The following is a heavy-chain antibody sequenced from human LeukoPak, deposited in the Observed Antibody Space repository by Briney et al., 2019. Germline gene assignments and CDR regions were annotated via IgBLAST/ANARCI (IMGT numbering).Heavy chain of an antibody. CDR3: ARGVSRSAFMFDP. Sequence: SVKVSCKASGGTFSSYAISWVRQAPGQGLEWMGGIIPIFGTANYAQKFQGRVTITADKSTSTAYMELGSLRSEDTAVYYCARGVSRSAFMFDPWGQGTLVTVSS. J-gene: IGHJ5*02. V-gene: IGHV1-69*06. CDR1: GGTFSSYA. D-gene: IGHD2-15*01. CDR2: IIPIFGTA.